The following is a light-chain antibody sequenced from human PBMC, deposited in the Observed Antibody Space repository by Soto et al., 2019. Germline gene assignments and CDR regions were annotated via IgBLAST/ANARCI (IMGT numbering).Light chain of an antibody. V-gene: IGKV3-15*01. CDR3: QQYKYWPRT. Sequence: ETVMTQSPGTLSVSPGEGATLSCGASQSIGTFLAWYQHKPGQSPTLLIYAASTRAPGVPARFSGSGSGTEFTLTISSRQSEDFAVYYCQQYKYWPRTFGQGTKVEIK. CDR2: AAS. J-gene: IGKJ1*01. CDR1: QSIGTF.